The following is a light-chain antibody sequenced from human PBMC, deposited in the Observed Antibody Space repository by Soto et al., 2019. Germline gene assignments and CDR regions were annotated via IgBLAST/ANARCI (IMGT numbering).Light chain of an antibody. Sequence: EIVLTQSPATLSLSPGDRATLSCRASQSVSSYLAWYQQKPGQAPRLLIYDASNRATGIPARLSGSGSGTDFTLSISGLEPEDFAVYYWQQSSTSITFGQGTRLEIK. V-gene: IGKV3-11*01. CDR2: DAS. CDR1: QSVSSY. CDR3: QQSSTSIT. J-gene: IGKJ5*01.